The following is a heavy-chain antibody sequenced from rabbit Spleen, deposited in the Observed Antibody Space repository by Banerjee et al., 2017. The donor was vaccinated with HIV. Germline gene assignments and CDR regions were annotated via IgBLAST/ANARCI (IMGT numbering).Heavy chain of an antibody. CDR3: VRDRAGSSYFNL. J-gene: IGHJ4*01. Sequence: QLKESGGGLVQPGGSLKLSCKGSGFDFSSYYMSWVRQAPGKGLEWIGYIDPFFGTTYYANWVNGRFSISRENAQNTVFLQLNSLTAADTATYFCVRDRAGSSYFNLWGQGTLVTVS. D-gene: IGHD8-1*01. CDR2: IDPFFGTT. CDR1: GFDFSSYY. V-gene: IGHV1S7*01.